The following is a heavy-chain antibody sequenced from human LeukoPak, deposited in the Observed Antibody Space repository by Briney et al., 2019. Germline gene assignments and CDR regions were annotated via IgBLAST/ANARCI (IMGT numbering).Heavy chain of an antibody. J-gene: IGHJ4*02. D-gene: IGHD3-22*01. CDR1: GYTLTELS. CDR2: FDPEDGET. Sequence: ASVKVSCKVSGYTLTELSMHWVRQAPGEGLEWMGGFDPEDGETIYAQKFQGRVTMTEDTSTDTAYMELSSLRSEDTAVYYCATDSKYYYDSSGYSWGQGTLVTVSS. V-gene: IGHV1-24*01. CDR3: ATDSKYYYDSSGYS.